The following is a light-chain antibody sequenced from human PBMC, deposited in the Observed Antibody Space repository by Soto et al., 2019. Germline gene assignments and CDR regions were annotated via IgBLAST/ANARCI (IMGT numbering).Light chain of an antibody. V-gene: IGLV1-40*01. Sequence: QSALTQPPSVSGSPGQRVTISCTGSSSDIGAGYDVHWYQQLPGTAPKLLIYGNSNRPSGVPDRFSGSKSGTSASLAITGLQAEDDADYYCQSSDSSLSALFGGGTKLTVL. J-gene: IGLJ3*02. CDR2: GNS. CDR1: SSDIGAGYD. CDR3: QSSDSSLSAL.